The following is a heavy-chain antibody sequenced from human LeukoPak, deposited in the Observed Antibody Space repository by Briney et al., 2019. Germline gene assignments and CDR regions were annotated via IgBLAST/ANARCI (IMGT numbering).Heavy chain of an antibody. CDR2: ISWNSGSI. CDR3: AKDIGSYSSGCRD. V-gene: IGHV3-9*01. D-gene: IGHD6-19*01. Sequence: GRSLRLSCAASGFTFDDYAMHWVRQAPGKGLEWVSGISWNSGSIGYADSVKGRFTISRDNAKNSLYLQMNSLRAEDTALYYCAKDIGSYSSGCRDWGQGTLVTVSS. CDR1: GFTFDDYA. J-gene: IGHJ4*02.